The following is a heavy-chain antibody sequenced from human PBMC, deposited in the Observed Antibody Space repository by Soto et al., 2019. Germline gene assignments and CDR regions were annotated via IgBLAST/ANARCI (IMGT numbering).Heavy chain of an antibody. J-gene: IGHJ3*02. D-gene: IGHD2-8*01. CDR2: IYYSGST. Sequence: ASETLSLTCTVSGGSISSYYWSWIRQPPGKGLEWIGYIYYSGSTNYNPSLKSRVTISVDTSKNQFSLKLSSVTAADTAVYYCARGMLYDALDIWGQGTMVTVSS. CDR3: ARGMLYDALDI. CDR1: GGSISSYY. V-gene: IGHV4-59*08.